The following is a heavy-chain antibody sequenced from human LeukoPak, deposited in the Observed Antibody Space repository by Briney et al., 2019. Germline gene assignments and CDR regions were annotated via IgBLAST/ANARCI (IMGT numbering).Heavy chain of an antibody. D-gene: IGHD2-15*01. J-gene: IGHJ4*02. Sequence: PGRSLRLSCAASGFMFSEHGMHWIRQAPGKGLEWVAVIWHDGSKQLYADSVKGRLSISRDDSTSTLYLQMNSLRAEDTAVYYCAREDSGGWLSAYWGQGTLVTVSS. CDR3: AREDSGGWLSAY. CDR2: IWHDGSKQ. V-gene: IGHV3-33*01. CDR1: GFMFSEHG.